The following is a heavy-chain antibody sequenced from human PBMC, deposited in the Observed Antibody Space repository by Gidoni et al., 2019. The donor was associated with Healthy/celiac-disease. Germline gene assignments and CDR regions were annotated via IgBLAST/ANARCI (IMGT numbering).Heavy chain of an antibody. V-gene: IGHV3-30*04. CDR3: AFPTGTGGQLGMDV. D-gene: IGHD1-1*01. J-gene: IGHJ6*02. Sequence: FTISRDNSKNTLYLQMNSLRAEDTAVYYCAFPTGTGGQLGMDVWGQGTTVTVSS.